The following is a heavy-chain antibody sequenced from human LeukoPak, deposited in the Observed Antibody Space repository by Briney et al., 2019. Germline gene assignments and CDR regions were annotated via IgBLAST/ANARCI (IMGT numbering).Heavy chain of an antibody. Sequence: GGSLRLSCAAPGFTFSSYGMHWVRQAPGKGLEWVAVISYDGSNKYYADSVKGRFTISRDNSKNMLHLQMSSLTGEDTALYYCVRRGDASSGWGDHDYWGQGALVTVSS. CDR2: ISYDGSNK. D-gene: IGHD6-19*01. J-gene: IGHJ4*02. V-gene: IGHV3-33*05. CDR3: VRRGDASSGWGDHDY. CDR1: GFTFSSYG.